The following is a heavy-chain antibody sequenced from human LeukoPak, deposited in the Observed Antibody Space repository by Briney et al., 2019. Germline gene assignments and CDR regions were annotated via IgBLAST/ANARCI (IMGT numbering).Heavy chain of an antibody. CDR1: GYTFTSYG. Sequence: GPSVKVSFKASGYTFTSYGISWVRQAPGQGLAWMGWISAYNGNTNYSQKLQGRVTMTTDTSTSTAYMELRSLRSDDTAVYYCARSDYGDYFDYWGQGTLVTVSS. CDR3: ARSDYGDYFDY. CDR2: ISAYNGNT. D-gene: IGHD4-17*01. J-gene: IGHJ4*02. V-gene: IGHV1-18*01.